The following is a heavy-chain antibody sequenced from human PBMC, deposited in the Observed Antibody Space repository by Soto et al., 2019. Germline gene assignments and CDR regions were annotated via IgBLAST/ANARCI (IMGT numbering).Heavy chain of an antibody. CDR3: ARASPRGRYFDWLIFPLGH. J-gene: IGHJ4*02. CDR1: GFPFSDYY. Sequence: GGSLGLSCAASGFPFSDYYMSWIRQAPGKRLEWVAGINWNGRTKDYVDSVKGRFTISRDTAKSSVYLQMNSLRAEDTALYFCARASPRGRYFDWLIFPLGHWGQGTLVTVSS. D-gene: IGHD3-9*01. CDR2: INWNGRTK. V-gene: IGHV3-20*04.